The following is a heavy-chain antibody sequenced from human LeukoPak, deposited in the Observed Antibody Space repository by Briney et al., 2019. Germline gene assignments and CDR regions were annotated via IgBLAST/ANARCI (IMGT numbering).Heavy chain of an antibody. CDR2: ISYDG. Sequence: GGSLRLSCAASGFAFSSYSMNWVRQAPGKGLEWVAVISYDGSVKGRFTISRDNSKNALYLQMNSLRAEDTAIYYCAREGREPYYFDYWGQGTLVTVSS. CDR3: AREGREPYYFDY. D-gene: IGHD1-26*01. J-gene: IGHJ4*02. V-gene: IGHV3-30*04. CDR1: GFAFSSYS.